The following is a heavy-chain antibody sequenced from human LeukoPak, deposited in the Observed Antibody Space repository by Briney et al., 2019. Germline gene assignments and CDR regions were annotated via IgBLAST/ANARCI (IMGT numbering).Heavy chain of an antibody. CDR2: ISADGAHT. CDR1: GFTFNNYA. Sequence: PGGSLRLSCAASGFTFNNYALTWARLSPEQGLGWVSSISADGAHTYYAESVKGRFTISRDDSTDTVYLQMNSLRGEDTAVYFCAKDLRVTSRLGYFDHWGQGTLVTVST. V-gene: IGHV3-23*01. CDR3: AKDLRVTSRLGYFDH. J-gene: IGHJ4*02. D-gene: IGHD3-9*01.